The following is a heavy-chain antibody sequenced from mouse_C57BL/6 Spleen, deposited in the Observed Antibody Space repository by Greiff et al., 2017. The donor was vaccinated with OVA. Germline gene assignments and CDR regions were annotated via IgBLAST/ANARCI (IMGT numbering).Heavy chain of an antibody. J-gene: IGHJ1*03. D-gene: IGHD1-1*01. V-gene: IGHV1-82*01. CDR3: ARGITPYWYFDV. CDR1: GYAFSSSW. CDR2: IYPGDGDT. Sequence: QVQLKESGPELVKPGASVKISCKASGYAFSSSWMNWVKQRPGKGLEWIGRIYPGDGDTNYNGKFKGKATLTADKSSSTAYMQLSSLTSEDSAVYICARGITPYWYFDVWGTGTTVTVSS.